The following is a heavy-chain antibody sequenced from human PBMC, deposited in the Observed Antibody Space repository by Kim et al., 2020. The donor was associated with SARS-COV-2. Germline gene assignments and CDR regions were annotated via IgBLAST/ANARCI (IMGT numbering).Heavy chain of an antibody. CDR2: TYYRSKWYN. CDR3: ARDQPNSGSYWYFDL. Sequence: SETLSLTCAISGDSVSSNSAAWSWIRQSPSRGLEYLGRTYYRSKWYNDYAVSVKGRITINPDTSKNQFSLQLNSVTPEDTAVYYCARDQPNSGSYWYFDLWGRGTLVTVSS. D-gene: IGHD1-26*01. V-gene: IGHV6-1*01. CDR1: GDSVSSNSAA. J-gene: IGHJ2*01.